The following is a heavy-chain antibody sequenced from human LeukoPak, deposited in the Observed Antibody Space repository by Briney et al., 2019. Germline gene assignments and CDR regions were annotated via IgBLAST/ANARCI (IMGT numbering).Heavy chain of an antibody. J-gene: IGHJ3*02. CDR2: ISSSSTYI. CDR1: GFTFSSYS. V-gene: IGHV3-21*01. CDR3: ARDGFMITFRGVIAPAAFDI. Sequence: GGSLRLSCAASGFTFSSYSMNWVRQAPGKGLEWVSSISSSSTYIYYADSVKGRFTISRDNAKNSLYLQLNTLRAEDTAVYYCARDGFMITFRGVIAPAAFDIWGQGTMVTVSS. D-gene: IGHD3-16*02.